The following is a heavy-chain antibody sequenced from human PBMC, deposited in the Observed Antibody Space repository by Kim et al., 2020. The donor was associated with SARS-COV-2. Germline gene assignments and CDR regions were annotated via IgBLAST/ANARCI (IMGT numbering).Heavy chain of an antibody. CDR2: ISSNGGST. V-gene: IGHV3-64D*09. D-gene: IGHD3-22*01. CDR1: GFTFSSYA. CDR3: VKAFTPTTPYYYDSSGYYPGY. Sequence: GGSLRLSCSASGFTFSSYAMHWVRQAPGKGLEYVSAISSNGGSTYYADSVKGRFTISRDNSKNTLYLQMSSLRAEDTAVYYCVKAFTPTTPYYYDSSGYYPGYWGQGTLVTVSS. J-gene: IGHJ4*02.